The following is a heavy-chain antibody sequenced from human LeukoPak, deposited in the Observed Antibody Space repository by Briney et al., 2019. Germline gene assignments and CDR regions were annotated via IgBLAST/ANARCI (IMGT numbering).Heavy chain of an antibody. Sequence: GRSLRLSCAASGLTFSSYAMHWVRQAPGKGLEWVAVISYDGSNKYYADSVKGRFTISRDNSKNTLYLQMNSLRAEDTAVYYCASVTVVAFDYWGQGTLVTVSS. CDR1: GLTFSSYA. J-gene: IGHJ4*02. CDR3: ASVTVVAFDY. CDR2: ISYDGSNK. V-gene: IGHV3-30-3*01. D-gene: IGHD3-22*01.